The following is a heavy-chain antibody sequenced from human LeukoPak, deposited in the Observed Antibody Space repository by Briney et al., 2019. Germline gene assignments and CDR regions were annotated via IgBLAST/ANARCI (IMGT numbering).Heavy chain of an antibody. CDR3: ARNDFWSGYSDWFDP. J-gene: IGHJ5*02. CDR1: GGSISNYY. CDR2: IYYSGRT. V-gene: IGHV4-59*01. D-gene: IGHD3-3*01. Sequence: SETLSLTFTVSGGSISNYYWSWIRQPPGKGLEWIGYIYYSGRTNYNPSLKSRITISIDTSKNQFSLKLSSVTAADTAVYYCARNDFWSGYSDWFDPWGQGTLVTVSP.